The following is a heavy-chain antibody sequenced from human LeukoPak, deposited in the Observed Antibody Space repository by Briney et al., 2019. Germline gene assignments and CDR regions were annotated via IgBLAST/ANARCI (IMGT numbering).Heavy chain of an antibody. CDR1: GGSFSGYY. CDR2: INHSGST. V-gene: IGHV4-34*01. J-gene: IGHJ6*03. Sequence: PSETLSLTCAVYGGSFSGYYWSWIRQPPGKGLEWIGEINHSGSTNYNPSLKSRVTISVDTSKNQFSLKLSSVTAADTAVYYCARGAPYYDFWSGYYTALRGIYYYYYMDVWGKGTTVTVSS. CDR3: ARGAPYYDFWSGYYTALRGIYYYYYMDV. D-gene: IGHD3-3*01.